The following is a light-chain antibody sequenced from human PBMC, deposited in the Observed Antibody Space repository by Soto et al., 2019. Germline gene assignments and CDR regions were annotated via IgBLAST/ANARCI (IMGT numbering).Light chain of an antibody. CDR1: QSVSSN. V-gene: IGKV3-15*01. Sequence: EIVMTQSPATLSVSPGERATLSCRASQSVSSNLAWYQQKPGQAPRLLIYGASTRATGIPARFSGSGSGTEFTLTISSLQSEDFAIYFCHQDNNWPPDRTFGQGTKVEIK. CDR3: HQDNNWPPDRT. J-gene: IGKJ1*01. CDR2: GAS.